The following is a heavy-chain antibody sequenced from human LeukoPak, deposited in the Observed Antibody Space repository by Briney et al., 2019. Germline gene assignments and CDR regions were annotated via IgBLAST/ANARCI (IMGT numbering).Heavy chain of an antibody. CDR1: GFTFSSYG. Sequence: GGSLRLSCAASGFTFSSYGMHWVRQAPGKGLEWVAVISYDGSNKYYADSVKGRFTISRDNSKSTLYLQMNSLRAEDTAVYYCAKESRGYCSGGSCSLFDYWGQGTLVTVSS. V-gene: IGHV3-30*18. CDR2: ISYDGSNK. D-gene: IGHD2-15*01. J-gene: IGHJ4*02. CDR3: AKESRGYCSGGSCSLFDY.